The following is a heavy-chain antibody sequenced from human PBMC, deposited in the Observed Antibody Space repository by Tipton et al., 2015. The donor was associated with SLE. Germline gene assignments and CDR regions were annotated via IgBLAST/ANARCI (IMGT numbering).Heavy chain of an antibody. CDR1: GFTFSSYG. CDR3: ARGGGPGSSALLDP. Sequence: QLVQSGGGVVQPGRSLRLSCAASGFTFSSYGMHWVRQAPGKGLEWVAVIWYDGSNKYYADSVKGRFTISRDNSKNTLYLQMNSLRAEDTAVYYCARGGGPGSSALLDPWGQGTLVAVSS. CDR2: IWYDGSNK. D-gene: IGHD6-25*01. J-gene: IGHJ5*02. V-gene: IGHV3-33*01.